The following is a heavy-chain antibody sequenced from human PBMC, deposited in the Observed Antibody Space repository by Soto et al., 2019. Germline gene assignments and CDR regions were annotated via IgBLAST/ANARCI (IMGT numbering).Heavy chain of an antibody. V-gene: IGHV1-69*06. D-gene: IGHD3-3*01. Sequence: SVKVSCKASGGTFSSYAISWVRQAPGQGLEWMGGIIPIFGTANYAQKFQGRVTITADKSTSTAYMELISLRSEDTAVYYCARATPSDFWSGYYYGMDVWGQGTTVTVSS. J-gene: IGHJ6*02. CDR1: GGTFSSYA. CDR2: IIPIFGTA. CDR3: ARATPSDFWSGYYYGMDV.